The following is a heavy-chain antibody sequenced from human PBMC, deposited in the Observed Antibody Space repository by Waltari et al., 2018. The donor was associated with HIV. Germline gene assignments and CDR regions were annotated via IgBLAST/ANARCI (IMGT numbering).Heavy chain of an antibody. Sequence: VQLVESGGGSIKTGGSLRLSCAAPGFIVRNHWMDWVRQGPGEGLVWGARSNSEVMGVNYADSVKGRFVISRDNARNTVYLRLNNLKVEDTAVYFCARASHYSEFSTFDGDYYFDFWGRGTRVAVSS. CDR2: SNSEVMGV. J-gene: IGHJ4*02. V-gene: IGHV3-74*01. D-gene: IGHD3-3*02. CDR3: ARASHYSEFSTFDGDYYFDF. CDR1: GFIVRNHW.